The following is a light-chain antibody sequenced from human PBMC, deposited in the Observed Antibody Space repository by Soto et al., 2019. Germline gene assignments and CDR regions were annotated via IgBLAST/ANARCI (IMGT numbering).Light chain of an antibody. CDR1: QSVSNN. Sequence: EIVMTQSPATLSLSPGGRATLSCRASQSVSNNLAWYQQKPGQAPRLLIHGASTRATGIPARFSGSGSGTEFTLTISSLQSEDFAVYYCQEYNSWPSFGQGTKVDI. J-gene: IGKJ1*01. V-gene: IGKV3-15*01. CDR2: GAS. CDR3: QEYNSWPS.